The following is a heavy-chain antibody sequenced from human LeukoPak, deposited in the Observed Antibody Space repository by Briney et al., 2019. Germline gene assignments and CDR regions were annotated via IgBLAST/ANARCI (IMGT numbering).Heavy chain of an antibody. CDR3: ARDSSSSTSFPVDY. Sequence: PGGSLRLSCAASGFTFSSYAMHWVRQAPGKGLEWVAVISYDGSNKYYADSVKGRFTISRDNSKNTLYLQMNSLRAEDTAVYYCARDSSSSTSFPVDYWGQGTLVTVSS. D-gene: IGHD2-2*01. CDR2: ISYDGSNK. CDR1: GFTFSSYA. V-gene: IGHV3-30*01. J-gene: IGHJ4*02.